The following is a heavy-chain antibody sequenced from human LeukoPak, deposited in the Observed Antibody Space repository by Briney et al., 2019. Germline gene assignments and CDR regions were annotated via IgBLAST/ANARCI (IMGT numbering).Heavy chain of an antibody. V-gene: IGHV1-2*02. CDR1: GYTFTGYY. D-gene: IGHD6-19*01. CDR2: INPNSGGT. J-gene: IGHJ4*02. CDR3: ARARENRQWLTT. Sequence: ASVKVSCKASGYTFTGYYMHWVRQAPGQGLGWMGWINPNSGGTNYAQKFQGRVTMTRDTSISTAYMELSRLRSDDTAVYYCARARENRQWLTTWGQGTLVTVSS.